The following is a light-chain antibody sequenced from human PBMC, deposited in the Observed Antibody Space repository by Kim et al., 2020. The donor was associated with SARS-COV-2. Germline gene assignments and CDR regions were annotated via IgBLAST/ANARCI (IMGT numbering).Light chain of an antibody. V-gene: IGLV4-69*01. Sequence: ASVTLTRTLRSGHSTYPVAWHQQQPEKRPRSLMKLNSDGSHTKGDGIPDRFSGSSSGAERYLTISSLRSEGEADYYCQTWGTGNWVFGGGAQLTVL. CDR3: QTWGTGNWV. J-gene: IGLJ3*02. CDR2: LNSDGSH. CDR1: SGHSTYP.